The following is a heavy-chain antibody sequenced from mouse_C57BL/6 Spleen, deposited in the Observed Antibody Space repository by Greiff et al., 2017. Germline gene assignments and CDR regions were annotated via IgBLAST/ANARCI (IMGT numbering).Heavy chain of an antibody. CDR2: IDPNSGGT. Sequence: VKQRPGRGLEWIGRIDPNSGGTKYNEKFKSKATLTVDKPSSTAYMQLSSLTSEDSAVYYCARVGYYGSAWFAYWGQGTLVTVSA. J-gene: IGHJ3*01. D-gene: IGHD1-1*01. V-gene: IGHV1-72*01. CDR3: ARVGYYGSAWFAY.